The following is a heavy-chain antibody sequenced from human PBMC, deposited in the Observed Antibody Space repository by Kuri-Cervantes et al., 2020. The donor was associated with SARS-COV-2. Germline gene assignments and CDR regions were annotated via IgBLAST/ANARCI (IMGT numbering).Heavy chain of an antibody. CDR1: GGDSNKYA. V-gene: IGHV1-2*04. D-gene: IGHD2-15*01. J-gene: IGHJ5*02. CDR2: INPNSGGT. CDR3: ARDRSGYCSGGSCYSGWFDP. Sequence: ASVKVSCKASGGDSNKYAITWVRQAPGQGLEWMGGINPNSGGTNYAQKFQGWVTMTRDTSISTAYMELNSLRAEDTAVYYCARDRSGYCSGGSCYSGWFDPWGQGTLVTVSS.